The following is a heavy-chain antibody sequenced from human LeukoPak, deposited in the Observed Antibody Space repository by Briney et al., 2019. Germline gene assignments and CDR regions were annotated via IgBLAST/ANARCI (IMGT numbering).Heavy chain of an antibody. Sequence: SGRSLRLSCAASGFTFSSYAMHWVRQAPGKGLEWVAVISYDGSNKYYADSVKGRFTIYRDNSKNTLYLQMNSLRAEDTAVYYCARDRFRGSGSYYPGGSYYYYGMDVWGQGTTVTVSS. V-gene: IGHV3-30*04. CDR1: GFTFSSYA. D-gene: IGHD3-10*01. CDR3: ARDRFRGSGSYYPGGSYYYYGMDV. CDR2: ISYDGSNK. J-gene: IGHJ6*02.